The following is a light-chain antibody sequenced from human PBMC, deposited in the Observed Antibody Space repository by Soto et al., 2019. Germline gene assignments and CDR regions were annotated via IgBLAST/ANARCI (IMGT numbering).Light chain of an antibody. Sequence: EIVLTQSPGTLSLSPGERATLSCRASQSVTNNYLSWFQQKPGQAPRLLIYGASIRAPGISDRFSGRGSGADFTLTISRLEPEDFAVYYCQQYGSSGTFGQGTKVDIK. CDR3: QQYGSSGT. J-gene: IGKJ1*01. V-gene: IGKV3-20*01. CDR2: GAS. CDR1: QSVTNNY.